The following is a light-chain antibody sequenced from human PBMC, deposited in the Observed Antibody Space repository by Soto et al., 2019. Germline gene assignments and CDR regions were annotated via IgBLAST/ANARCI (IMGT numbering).Light chain of an antibody. CDR3: KQHGQWPIT. CDR2: GIS. J-gene: IGKJ5*01. Sequence: EIVLTQSPGTLSLSPGERATLSCRASQSVSSYLAWYQQKPGQAPRLLIYGISKRATDIQDRFSGSGSGTEFTLTISSLQPEDFATYYCKQHGQWPITFGQGTRLEI. CDR1: QSVSSY. V-gene: IGKV3-11*01.